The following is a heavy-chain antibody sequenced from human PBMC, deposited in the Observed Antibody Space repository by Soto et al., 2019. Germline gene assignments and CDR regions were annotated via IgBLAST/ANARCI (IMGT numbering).Heavy chain of an antibody. D-gene: IGHD6-6*01. J-gene: IGHJ4*02. CDR2: ISGSGGST. Sequence: GGSLRLSCAASGFTFSSYAMSWVRQAPGKGLEWVSAISGSGGSTYYADSVKGRFTISRDNSKNTLYLQMNSLRAEVSAVYYCAKKGFSSSEFDYWGQGTLVTVSS. CDR1: GFTFSSYA. V-gene: IGHV3-23*01. CDR3: AKKGFSSSEFDY.